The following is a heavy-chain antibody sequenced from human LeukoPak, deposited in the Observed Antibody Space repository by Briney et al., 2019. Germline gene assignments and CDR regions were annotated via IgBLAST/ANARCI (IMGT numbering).Heavy chain of an antibody. J-gene: IGHJ4*02. CDR2: MKGDGSHI. D-gene: IGHD1/OR15-1a*01. Sequence: GGSLRLSCAASGFIFGNFWMSWVRQAPGRGLQWVATMKGDGSHIYYVDSVKGRFTISRDNARNSLYLQMNSLRAEDTAVYYRAKLLNGGTTYDYWGQGALVTVSS. CDR1: GFIFGNFW. CDR3: AKLLNGGTTYDY. V-gene: IGHV3-7*01.